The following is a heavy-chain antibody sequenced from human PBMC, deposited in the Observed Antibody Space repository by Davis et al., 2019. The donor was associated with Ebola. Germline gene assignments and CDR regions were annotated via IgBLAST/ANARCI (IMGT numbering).Heavy chain of an antibody. V-gene: IGHV3-7*01. CDR1: GFSFSSYW. J-gene: IGHJ4*02. D-gene: IGHD1-7*01. CDR3: ARAVNGNYGKFDY. CDR2: IKQDGSEK. Sequence: GESLKISCAASGFSFSSYWMSWVRQAPGKGLEWVANIKQDGSEKYYVDSVEGRFTISRDNAKNSLYLQMNSLRAEDTAVYYCARAVNGNYGKFDYWGQGTLVTVSS.